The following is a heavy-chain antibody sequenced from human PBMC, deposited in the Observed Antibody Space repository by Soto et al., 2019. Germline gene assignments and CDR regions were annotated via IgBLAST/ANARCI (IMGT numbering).Heavy chain of an antibody. Sequence: ASVKVSCKVSGYTLTELSMHWVRQAPGKGLEWMGGFDPEDGETIYAQKFQGRVTMTEDTSTDTAYMELSSLRSEDTAVYYCATRVAGTIFGVVIFDYFAYWGQGTLVTVSS. J-gene: IGHJ4*02. CDR1: GYTLTELS. CDR2: FDPEDGET. CDR3: ATRVAGTIFGVVIFDYFAY. V-gene: IGHV1-24*01. D-gene: IGHD3-3*01.